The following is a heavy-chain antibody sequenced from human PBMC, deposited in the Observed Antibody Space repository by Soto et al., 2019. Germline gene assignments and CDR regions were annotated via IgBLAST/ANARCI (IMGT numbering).Heavy chain of an antibody. J-gene: IGHJ4*02. Sequence: EVQLLESGGGLVQPGGSLRLSCAASGFTFSSYAMSWVRQAPGKGLEWVSAISGSGGSTYYADSVKGRFTISRDNSKISLCLQVNSMVAEDTAVWYCARASTYGDYDYWGQGTLVTVSS. V-gene: IGHV3-23*01. D-gene: IGHD4-17*01. CDR2: ISGSGGST. CDR1: GFTFSSYA. CDR3: ARASTYGDYDY.